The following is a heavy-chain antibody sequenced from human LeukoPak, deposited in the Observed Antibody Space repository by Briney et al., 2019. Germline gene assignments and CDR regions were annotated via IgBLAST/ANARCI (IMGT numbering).Heavy chain of an antibody. J-gene: IGHJ4*02. D-gene: IGHD4-11*01. Sequence: PGGSLRLSCAASGFTFTTYWRSWVRQAPGKGLEGVANIKQDGSEKYYVDSVKGRFTISRDNAKNSLYLQMNSLRAEDTAVYYCARSVTTDQFDYWGQGTLVTVSS. CDR1: GFTFTTYW. CDR2: IKQDGSEK. V-gene: IGHV3-7*01. CDR3: ARSVTTDQFDY.